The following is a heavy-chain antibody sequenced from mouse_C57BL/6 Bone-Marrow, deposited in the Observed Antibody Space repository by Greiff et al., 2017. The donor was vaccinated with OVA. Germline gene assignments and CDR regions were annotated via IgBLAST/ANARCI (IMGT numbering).Heavy chain of an antibody. CDR3: ARGGLLRSR. D-gene: IGHD2-3*01. CDR1: GYTFTDYY. V-gene: IGHV1-26*01. Sequence: EVQLQQSGPELVKPGASVKISCKASGYTFTDYYMNWVKQSHGKSLEWIGDINPNNGGTSYNQKFKGKATLTVDKSSSTAYMELRSLTSEDSAVYYCARGGLLRSRWGQGTLVTVSA. CDR2: INPNNGGT. J-gene: IGHJ3*01.